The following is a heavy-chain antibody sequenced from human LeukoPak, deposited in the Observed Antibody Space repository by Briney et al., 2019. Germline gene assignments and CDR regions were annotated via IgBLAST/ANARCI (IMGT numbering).Heavy chain of an antibody. Sequence: GALRLSCVASGFIFSSYAMSWVRQAPGKGLEWVSAISGSGDGTYYADSVKGRFTISRDNSKNTLYPQMNSLRADDTAVYYCAYSYQGLQHRGQGTLVTVSS. CDR1: GFIFSSYA. CDR3: AYSYQGLQH. D-gene: IGHD2-2*01. J-gene: IGHJ1*01. CDR2: ISGSGDGT. V-gene: IGHV3-23*01.